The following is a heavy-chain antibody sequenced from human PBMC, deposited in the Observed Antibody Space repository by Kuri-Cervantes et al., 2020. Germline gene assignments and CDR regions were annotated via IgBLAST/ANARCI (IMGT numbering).Heavy chain of an antibody. CDR2: ISSSSSYI. V-gene: IGHV3-21*01. CDR1: RFTFSNHA. J-gene: IGHJ4*02. D-gene: IGHD3-3*01. CDR3: AKDYDFWSGYSSQYYFDY. Sequence: GESLKISCAASRFTFSNHAMTWVRQAPGKGLEWVSSISSSSSYIYYADSVKGRFTISRDNAKNSLYLQMNSLRAEDTAVYYCAKDYDFWSGYSSQYYFDYWGQGTLVTVSS.